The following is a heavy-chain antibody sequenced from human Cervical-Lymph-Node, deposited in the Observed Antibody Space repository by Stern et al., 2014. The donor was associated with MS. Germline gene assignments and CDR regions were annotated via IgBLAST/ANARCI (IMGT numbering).Heavy chain of an antibody. V-gene: IGHV7-4-1*02. CDR3: ATWGAGNSPPLFY. CDR1: GYNVTTYA. CDR2: INTKTGNP. D-gene: IGHD4-23*01. J-gene: IGHJ4*02. Sequence: QVQLGQSGSELRKPGASVKVSCKASGYNVTTYAMNWVRQAPGQGLEWMGWINTKTGNPTCAQGFTGRFVFSLDTSINTAYLQITSRKAEDSAVYYCATWGAGNSPPLFYWGQGTLVTVSS.